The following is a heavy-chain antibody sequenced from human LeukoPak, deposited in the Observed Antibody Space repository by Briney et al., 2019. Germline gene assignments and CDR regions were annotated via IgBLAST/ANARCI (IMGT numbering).Heavy chain of an antibody. J-gene: IGHJ4*02. CDR1: GFTFSDYS. CDR3: SRRFDC. Sequence: GESLRLSCAASGFTFSDYSMNWVRQAPGKGLEWVSYIDGSGDTIHYADSVKGRFTISRDNAKNSLDLQMNSLRDEDTAVYYCSRRFDCWGQGTLVTVSS. CDR2: IDGSGDTI. V-gene: IGHV3-48*02.